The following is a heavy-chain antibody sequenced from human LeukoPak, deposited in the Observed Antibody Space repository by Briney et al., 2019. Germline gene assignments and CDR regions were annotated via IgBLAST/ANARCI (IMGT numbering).Heavy chain of an antibody. CDR2: ISAYNGNT. V-gene: IGHV1-18*01. CDR1: GYTFTSYG. J-gene: IGHJ6*03. Sequence: ASVKVSCKASGYTFTSYGISWVRQAPGQGLEWMGWISAYNGNTNYAQKLQGRVTMTTDTSTSTAYMELRSLRSDDTAVYYCASGTLYDFWSGGLGYYYMDVWGKGTTVTVSS. CDR3: ASGTLYDFWSGGLGYYYMDV. D-gene: IGHD3-3*01.